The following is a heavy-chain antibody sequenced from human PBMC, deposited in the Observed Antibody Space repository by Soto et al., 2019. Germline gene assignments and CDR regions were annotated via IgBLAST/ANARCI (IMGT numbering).Heavy chain of an antibody. D-gene: IGHD3-22*01. CDR3: ARYTYDTTGYPLDY. CDR1: GYTVTTHH. Sequence: GASVKVSCKASGYTVTTHHMHWVRQAPGQGLEWMGIINPNDGGTLYAQKFQARVTMTRDTSTNTVYVELSSLTSDDTAIYYCARYTYDTTGYPLDYWGQGTLVTVSS. V-gene: IGHV1-46*01. J-gene: IGHJ4*02. CDR2: INPNDGGT.